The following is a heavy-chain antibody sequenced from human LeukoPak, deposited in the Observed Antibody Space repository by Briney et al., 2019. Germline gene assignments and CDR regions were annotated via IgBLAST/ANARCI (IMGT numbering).Heavy chain of an antibody. CDR2: ISAYNGNT. CDR3: ARARNVWFGELRDAFDI. J-gene: IGHJ3*02. V-gene: IGHV1-18*01. CDR1: GYTFTSYG. Sequence: ASVKVSCKASGYTFTSYGISWVRQAPGQGLEWMGWISAYNGNTNYAQKLQGRVTMTTDTSTSTAYMELRSLRSDDTAVYYCARARNVWFGELRDAFDIWGQGTMSPSLQ. D-gene: IGHD3-10*01.